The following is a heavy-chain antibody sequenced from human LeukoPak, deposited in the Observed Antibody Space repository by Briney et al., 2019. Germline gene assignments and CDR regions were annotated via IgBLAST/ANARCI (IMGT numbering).Heavy chain of an antibody. Sequence: GGSLRLSCAASGFTVSSNYMSWVRQAPGKGLEWVSVIYSGGSTYYADSVKGRFTISRGNSKNTLYLQMNSLRAEDTAVYYCARARGYYYGSGSSNYGMDVWGQGTTVTVYS. CDR3: ARARGYYYGSGSSNYGMDV. CDR1: GFTVSSNY. V-gene: IGHV3-66*01. D-gene: IGHD3-10*01. CDR2: IYSGGST. J-gene: IGHJ6*02.